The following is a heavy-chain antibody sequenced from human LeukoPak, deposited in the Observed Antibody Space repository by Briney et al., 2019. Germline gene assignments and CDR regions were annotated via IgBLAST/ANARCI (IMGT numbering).Heavy chain of an antibody. J-gene: IGHJ6*03. CDR2: IRYDGSNK. D-gene: IGHD3-22*01. CDR3: AKAPTYYYDSKSYMDA. Sequence: GGSLRLSCAASGFTFSSYGMHWVRQAPGKGLEWVAFIRYDGSNKHYADSVRGRFTISRDNSKNMLYLQMNSLRAEDTAVYYCAKAPTYYYDSKSYMDAWGKGTTVTISS. CDR1: GFTFSSYG. V-gene: IGHV3-30*02.